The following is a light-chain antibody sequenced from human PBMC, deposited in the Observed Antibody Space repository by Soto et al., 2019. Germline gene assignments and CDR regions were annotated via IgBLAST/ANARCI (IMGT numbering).Light chain of an antibody. V-gene: IGLV2-14*01. Sequence: QSALTQPASVSASPGQSITISCTGTSSDVGGSNFVSWYQQHPGKAPKLMIFEVSNRPSGVSNRFSGSKSGNTASLTVSGLQAEDEADYYCSSYAGSSNVFGTGTKLTVL. J-gene: IGLJ1*01. CDR1: SSDVGGSNF. CDR2: EVS. CDR3: SSYAGSSNV.